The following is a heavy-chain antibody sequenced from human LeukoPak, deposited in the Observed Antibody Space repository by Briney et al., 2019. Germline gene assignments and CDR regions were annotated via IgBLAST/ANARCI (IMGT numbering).Heavy chain of an antibody. V-gene: IGHV1-18*01. CDR1: GYTFTGYG. J-gene: IGHJ4*02. Sequence: ASATVSCKASGYTFTGYGISWVRQAPGQGLEWMGWISIYNGNTNYAPKYQGRVTMTTDTSTNIAYMELRSLRSDDTAVYYCARASSISVAPRAYWGQGSLVTVSS. D-gene: IGHD6-19*01. CDR2: ISIYNGNT. CDR3: ARASSISVAPRAY.